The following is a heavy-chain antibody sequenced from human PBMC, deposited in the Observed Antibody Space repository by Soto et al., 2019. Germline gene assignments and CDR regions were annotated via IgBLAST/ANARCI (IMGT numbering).Heavy chain of an antibody. V-gene: IGHV4-31*03. J-gene: IGHJ4*02. CDR1: GGSISSGGYY. CDR2: IYYSGST. CDR3: ASSTTVPPTNFDY. D-gene: IGHD4-4*01. Sequence: QVQLQESGPGLVKPSQTLSLTCTVSGGSISSGGYYWSWIRQHPGKVLEWIGYIYYSGSTYYNPSLKSRVTISVDPSKNQFSLKLSSVTAADTAVYYWASSTTVPPTNFDYWGQGTLVTVSS.